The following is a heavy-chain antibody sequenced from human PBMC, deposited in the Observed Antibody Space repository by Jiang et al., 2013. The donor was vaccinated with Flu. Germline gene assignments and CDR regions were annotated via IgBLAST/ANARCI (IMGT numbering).Heavy chain of an antibody. CDR3: ARHNYNSASNYYCGMDV. J-gene: IGHJ6*02. Sequence: PSLKSRLTISVDTSKNQFSLELNSVTAADTSVYYCARHNYNSASNYYCGMDVWSQGTTVTVSS. D-gene: IGHD3-10*01. V-gene: IGHV4-34*01.